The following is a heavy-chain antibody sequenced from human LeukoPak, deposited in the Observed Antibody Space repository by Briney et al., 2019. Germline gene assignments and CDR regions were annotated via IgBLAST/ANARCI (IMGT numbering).Heavy chain of an antibody. D-gene: IGHD2-15*01. CDR3: ARYCSGGSCYSSIDY. CDR1: GYSISSGYY. V-gene: IGHV4-38-2*02. CDR2: IYHSGST. Sequence: SETLSLTCTVSGYSISSGYYWGWIRQPPEKGLEWIGSIYHSGSTYYNPSLKSRVTISVDTSKNQFSLKLSSVTAADTAVYYCARYCSGGSCYSSIDYWGQGTLVTVSS. J-gene: IGHJ4*02.